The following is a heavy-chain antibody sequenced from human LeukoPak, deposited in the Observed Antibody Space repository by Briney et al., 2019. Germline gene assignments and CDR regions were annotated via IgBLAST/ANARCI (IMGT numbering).Heavy chain of an antibody. CDR1: GGSISSGGYS. J-gene: IGHJ4*02. V-gene: IGHV4-30-2*01. CDR3: ARGGSGYPDY. CDR2: IYHSGST. Sequence: SETLSLTCAVSGGSISSGGYSWSWIRQPPGKGLEWIGYIYHSGSTYYNPSLKSRVTISIDRSKNQFSLKLSSVTAADTAVYYCARGGSGYPDYWGQGTLVTVSS. D-gene: IGHD3-22*01.